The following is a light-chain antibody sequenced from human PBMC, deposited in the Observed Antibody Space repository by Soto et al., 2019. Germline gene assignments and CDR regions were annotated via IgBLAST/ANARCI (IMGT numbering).Light chain of an antibody. J-gene: IGKJ1*01. CDR1: QSVSSY. CDR2: DAS. Sequence: ELVMTQSPATLSLSPGERATLSCRASQSVSSYLAWYQQKPGQAPRLLIYDASNRATGIPARFSGSGSGTDLTITISSLEPEDCEVYDCQQRSNWPRTFGQGTKVDIK. V-gene: IGKV3-11*01. CDR3: QQRSNWPRT.